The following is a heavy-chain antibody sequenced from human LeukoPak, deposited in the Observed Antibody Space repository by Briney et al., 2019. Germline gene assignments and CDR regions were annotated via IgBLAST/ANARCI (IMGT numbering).Heavy chain of an antibody. CDR3: AKKAYYDSSGYPAPIDY. D-gene: IGHD3-22*01. CDR1: GFTFSSYA. J-gene: IGHJ4*02. V-gene: IGHV3-23*01. CDR2: ISGSGGST. Sequence: GGSLRLSCAASGFTFSSYAMSWVRQAPGKGLEWVSAISGSGGSTYYADSVKGRFTISRDNSKNTLYLQMNSLRAEDTAVYYCAKKAYYDSSGYPAPIDYWGQGTLVTVSS.